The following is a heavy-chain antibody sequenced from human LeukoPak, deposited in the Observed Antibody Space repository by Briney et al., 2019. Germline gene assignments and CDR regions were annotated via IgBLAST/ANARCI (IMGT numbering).Heavy chain of an antibody. CDR3: ARGSAYCSGGSCYRFDP. V-gene: IGHV1-69*13. CDR2: IIPIFGTA. CDR1: GGTFSSYA. D-gene: IGHD2-15*01. Sequence: AASVKVSCKASGGTFSSYAIGWVRQAPGQGLEWMGGIIPIFGTANYAQKFQGRVTITADESTSTAYMELSSLRSEDTAVYYCARGSAYCSGGSCYRFDPWGQGTLVTVSS. J-gene: IGHJ5*02.